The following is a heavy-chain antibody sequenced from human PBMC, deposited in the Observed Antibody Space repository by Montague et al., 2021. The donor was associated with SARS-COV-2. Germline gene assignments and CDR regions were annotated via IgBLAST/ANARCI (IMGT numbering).Heavy chain of an antibody. CDR3: ARMFYDILTGYRNFDY. J-gene: IGHJ4*02. CDR1: GFSLSTSGMC. CDR2: IDWDDDK. V-gene: IGHV2-70*01. Sequence: PALVKPTQTLTLTCTFSGFSLSTSGMCVSWIRQPPGKALEWLALIDWDDDKYYSTSLKTRLTISKDTSKNQVVLTMTNMDPVDTATYYCARMFYDILTGYRNFDYWGQGTLGTVSS. D-gene: IGHD3-9*01.